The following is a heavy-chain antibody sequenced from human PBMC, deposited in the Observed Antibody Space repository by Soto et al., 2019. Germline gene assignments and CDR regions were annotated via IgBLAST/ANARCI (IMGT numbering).Heavy chain of an antibody. Sequence: GESLKISCKGSGYSFTSYWISWVRQMPGKGLEWMGKIDPSDSYTNYSPSFQGHVTISADKSISPSYLHWSSLKASDTAMYYCATLGSGGIRAPFYGKDVWGKLTTVTVSS. CDR2: IDPSDSYT. D-gene: IGHD2-15*01. J-gene: IGHJ6*04. CDR1: GYSFTSYW. CDR3: ATLGSGGIRAPFYGKDV. V-gene: IGHV5-10-1*01.